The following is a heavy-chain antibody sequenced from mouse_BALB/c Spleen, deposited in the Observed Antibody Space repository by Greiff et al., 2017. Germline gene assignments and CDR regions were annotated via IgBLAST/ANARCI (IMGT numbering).Heavy chain of an antibody. CDR1: GFNIKDYY. J-gene: IGHJ4*01. D-gene: IGHD6-1*01. CDR2: IDPENGNT. V-gene: IGHV14-1*02. Sequence: EVKLQESGAELVRPGALVKLSCKASGFNIKDYYMHWVKQRPEQGLEWIGWIDPENGNTIYDPKFQGKASITADTSSNTAYLQLSSLTSEDTAVYYCSTDLALMDYWGQGTSVTVSS. CDR3: STDLALMDY.